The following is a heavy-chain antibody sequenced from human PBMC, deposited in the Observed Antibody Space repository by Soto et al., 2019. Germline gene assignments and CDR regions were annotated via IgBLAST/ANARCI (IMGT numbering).Heavy chain of an antibody. CDR2: IYYSGST. CDR3: ARGGYSYAPPSIVFDP. V-gene: IGHV4-31*03. D-gene: IGHD5-18*01. J-gene: IGHJ5*02. Sequence: SETLSLTCTVSGGSISSGGYYWSWIRQHPGKGLEWIGYIYYSGSTYYNPSLKSRVTISVDTSKNQFSLKLSSVTAADTAVYYCARGGYSYAPPSIVFDPWGQGTLVTVSS. CDR1: GGSISSGGYY.